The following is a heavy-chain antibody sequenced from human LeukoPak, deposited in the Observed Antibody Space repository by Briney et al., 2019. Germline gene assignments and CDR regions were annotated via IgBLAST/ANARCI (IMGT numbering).Heavy chain of an antibody. CDR1: GFTFSSYW. Sequence: GGSLRLSCAASGFTFSSYWMSWVRQAPGKGLEWVAVISYDGSNKYYADSVKGRFTISRDNSKNTLYLQMNSLRAEDTAVYYCAPSMVRGVIDYWGQGTLVTVSS. CDR2: ISYDGSNK. J-gene: IGHJ4*02. CDR3: APSMVRGVIDY. D-gene: IGHD3-10*01. V-gene: IGHV3-30*03.